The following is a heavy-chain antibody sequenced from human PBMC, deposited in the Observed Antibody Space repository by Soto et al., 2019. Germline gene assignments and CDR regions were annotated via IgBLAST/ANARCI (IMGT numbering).Heavy chain of an antibody. D-gene: IGHD1-26*01. Sequence: GGSLRLSCAASGFTFSSYAMSWVRQAPGKGLEWVSIISGSGGSTYYADSVKGRFTISRDNSKNTLYLQMNSLRADDTAVYYCARDMSGGTYNYYYDMDVWGQGTTVTVSS. CDR3: ARDMSGGTYNYYYDMDV. CDR2: ISGSGGST. J-gene: IGHJ6*02. CDR1: GFTFSSYA. V-gene: IGHV3-23*01.